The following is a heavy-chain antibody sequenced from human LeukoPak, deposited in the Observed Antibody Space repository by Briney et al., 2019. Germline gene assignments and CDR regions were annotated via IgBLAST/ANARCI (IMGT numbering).Heavy chain of an antibody. CDR1: GGSISSYY. V-gene: IGHV4-59*01. J-gene: IGHJ5*02. Sequence: SETLSLTCTVSGGSISSYYWSWIRQPPGKGLEWIGYIYYSGRTNYNPSLKSRVTISVDTSKNQCSLKLSSVTAADTAVYYCARARGYYDGSGYYPNWFDPWGQGTLVTVSS. CDR3: ARARGYYDGSGYYPNWFDP. D-gene: IGHD3-22*01. CDR2: IYYSGRT.